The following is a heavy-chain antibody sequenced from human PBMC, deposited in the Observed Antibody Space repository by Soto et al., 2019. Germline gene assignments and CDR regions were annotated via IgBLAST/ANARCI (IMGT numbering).Heavy chain of an antibody. CDR3: TKVRYSSPMCYYYGMDV. V-gene: IGHV1-69*01. Sequence: QAQLEQSGGEVKKPGSSVKVSCKASRVAFNKFIVTWVRQAPGLGLEWVGGIIPFFGTANYEQKFQGRVTVTADESTSTSYMEVYNRGSEDTTVYYCTKVRYSSPMCYYYGMDVWGQGTTVTVSS. CDR1: RVAFNKFI. D-gene: IGHD2-2*01. J-gene: IGHJ6*02. CDR2: IIPFFGTA.